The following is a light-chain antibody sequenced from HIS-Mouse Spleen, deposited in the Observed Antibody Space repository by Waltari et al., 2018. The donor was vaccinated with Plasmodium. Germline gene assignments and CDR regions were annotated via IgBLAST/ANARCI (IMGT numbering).Light chain of an antibody. CDR1: QRVSSN. Sequence: EIVLTQSPATLSVSPGERATLSCRASQRVSSNLAWYQQKHGQAPRLLIYGASTRATGIPARFSGSGSGTEFTLTISSLQSEDFAVYSCQQYNNWSFTFGPGTKVDIK. J-gene: IGKJ3*01. V-gene: IGKV3-15*01. CDR2: GAS. CDR3: QQYNNWSFT.